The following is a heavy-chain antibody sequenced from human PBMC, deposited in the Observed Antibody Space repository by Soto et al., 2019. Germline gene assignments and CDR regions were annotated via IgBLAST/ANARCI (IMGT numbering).Heavy chain of an antibody. Sequence: ETLSLTFDISGDSVSTGSSTGNWIRQSPSRGLEWLGRTYYRSKWYYDYAVSVRSRISINPDTSKNQFSLQLNSVTPEDTAVYYCVRLVGNSWLDYWGPGTLVTVSS. CDR3: VRLVGNSWLDY. CDR1: GDSVSTGSST. J-gene: IGHJ4*02. V-gene: IGHV6-1*01. CDR2: TYYRSKWYY. D-gene: IGHD6-13*01.